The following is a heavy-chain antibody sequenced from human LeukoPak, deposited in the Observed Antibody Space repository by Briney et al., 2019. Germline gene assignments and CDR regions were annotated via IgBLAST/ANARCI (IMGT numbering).Heavy chain of an antibody. CDR1: GFTFSDHY. V-gene: IGHV3-72*01. J-gene: IGHJ4*02. D-gene: IGHD7-27*01. Sequence: GGSLRLSCAASGFTFSDHYMDWVRQAPGKGLEWVGRIRNKPNGYTTEYPASVEGRFTISRDDSKNSLYLQMNSLKTEDTAVYYCARASLGTPDYFDYWGQGTLVTVSS. CDR2: IRNKPNGYTT. CDR3: ARASLGTPDYFDY.